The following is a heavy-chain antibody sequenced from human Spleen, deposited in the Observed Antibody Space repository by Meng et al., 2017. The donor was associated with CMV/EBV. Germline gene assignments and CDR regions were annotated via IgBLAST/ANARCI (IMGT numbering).Heavy chain of an antibody. CDR3: ARGGCGGDCYFWYFDL. D-gene: IGHD2-21*01. Sequence: GGSLRLSCAASGFTLSTYTMNWVRQAPGKGLEWVSVIYSGGATYYADSVKGRFAISRDNSKNTVFLQMNSLRAEDTAVYYCARGGCGGDCYFWYFDLWGRGTLVTVSS. J-gene: IGHJ2*01. CDR1: GFTLSTYT. V-gene: IGHV3-66*02. CDR2: IYSGGAT.